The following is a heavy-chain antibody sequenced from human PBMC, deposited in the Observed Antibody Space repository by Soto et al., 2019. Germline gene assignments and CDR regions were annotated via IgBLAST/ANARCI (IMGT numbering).Heavy chain of an antibody. V-gene: IGHV6-1*01. CDR1: GDNVSTNSAG. D-gene: IGHD1-1*01. J-gene: IGHJ4*02. CDR2: TYFRSKWNN. CDR3: ARNSLNAPPAFDF. Sequence: PSQTLSLTCVISGDNVSTNSAGWNWIRQSPSRGLEWLGRTYFRSKWNNDYAVSVRGRITVSPDTSKNQFSLQLNSVTPEDTGVYYCARNSLNAPPAFDFWGQGKQVTVSS.